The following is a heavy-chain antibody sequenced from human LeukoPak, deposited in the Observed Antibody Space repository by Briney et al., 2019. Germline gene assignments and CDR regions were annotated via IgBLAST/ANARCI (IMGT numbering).Heavy chain of an antibody. CDR2: IKQDGTEK. CDR1: GFTLATYW. V-gene: IGHV3-7*01. CDR3: ARVYRSSSGYCFDY. Sequence: GGSLRLSCAASGFTLATYWMSWVRQAPGKGLEWVANIKQDGTEKYYVHSVKGRFTMSRDNAENSLYLQMNSLRAEDTAVYYCARVYRSSSGYCFDYWGQGTLVTVSS. J-gene: IGHJ4*02. D-gene: IGHD6-6*01.